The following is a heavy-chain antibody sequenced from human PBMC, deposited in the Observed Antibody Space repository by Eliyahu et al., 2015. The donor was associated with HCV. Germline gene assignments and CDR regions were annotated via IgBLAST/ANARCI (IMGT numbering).Heavy chain of an antibody. CDR2: IYYRGSP. V-gene: IGHV4-34*01. CDR3: ARASPVDLDSGNDWAYYYYYMDV. CDR1: GGSFSGYY. D-gene: IGHD5-12*01. J-gene: IGHJ6*03. Sequence: QVQLQQWGAGLLKPSETLSLTCVVYGGSFSGYYWSWIRQPPGKGLEWIGQIYYRGSPHYHPSLKSRVTISADTSKNHFSLKLSSVTAADTAVYYCARASPVDLDSGNDWAYYYYYMDVWGKGTSVTVSS.